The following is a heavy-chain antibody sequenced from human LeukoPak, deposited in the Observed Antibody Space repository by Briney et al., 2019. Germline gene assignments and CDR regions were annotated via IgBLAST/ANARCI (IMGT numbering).Heavy chain of an antibody. CDR1: GFTFSIYG. Sequence: GGSLRLSCAASGFTFSIYGMSWVRQAPGKGLEWVSGISGSGGSTYYADSVKGRFTISRDNSKNTLYLQMNSLRAEDTAVYYCAKVGGLRVRDYYLDYWGQGTLVTVSS. V-gene: IGHV3-23*01. J-gene: IGHJ4*02. CDR2: ISGSGGST. CDR3: AKVGGLRVRDYYLDY. D-gene: IGHD2-21*01.